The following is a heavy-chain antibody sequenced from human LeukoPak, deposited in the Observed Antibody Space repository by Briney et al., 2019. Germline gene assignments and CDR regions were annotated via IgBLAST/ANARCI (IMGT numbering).Heavy chain of an antibody. CDR1: GFTFSDYY. CDR3: ARGRDGDYAYYYYYYYMDV. CDR2: ISSSGSTI. J-gene: IGHJ6*03. Sequence: GGSLRLSCAASGFTFSDYYMSWIRQAPGKGLEWVSYISSSGSTIYYADSVKGRFTISRDNAKNSLYLQMNSLRAEDTAVYYCARGRDGDYAYYYYYYYMDVWGKRTTVTVSS. V-gene: IGHV3-11*04. D-gene: IGHD4-17*01.